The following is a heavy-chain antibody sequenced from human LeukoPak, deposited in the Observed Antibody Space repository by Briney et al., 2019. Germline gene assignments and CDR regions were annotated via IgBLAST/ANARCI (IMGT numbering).Heavy chain of an antibody. CDR2: VSGNGVNT. D-gene: IGHD3-22*01. CDR3: ARGVSSAYYRPAY. J-gene: IGHJ4*02. Sequence: GWAMRLYCEASGFTFSSYAMNWVRQAPGKGLERVSIVSGNGVNTYYADSVKGRLTISRDNSKSTLYLQMGSLRAEDTAVYYCARGVSSAYYRPAYWGQGTLVT. CDR1: GFTFSSYA. V-gene: IGHV3-23*01.